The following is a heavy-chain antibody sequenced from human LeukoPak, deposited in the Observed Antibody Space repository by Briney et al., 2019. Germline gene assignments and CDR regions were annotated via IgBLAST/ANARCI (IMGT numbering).Heavy chain of an antibody. Sequence: GGSLRLSCVVPGFTFSSYWMSWVRQAPGKGLGWVANIKKDGSEKYYVDSVKGRFTISRDNAKNSLYLQINSLRAEDTAVYYCARVPYYYDSSPGFDIWGQGTMVTVSS. CDR2: IKKDGSEK. D-gene: IGHD3-22*01. V-gene: IGHV3-7*05. CDR1: GFTFSSYW. J-gene: IGHJ3*02. CDR3: ARVPYYYDSSPGFDI.